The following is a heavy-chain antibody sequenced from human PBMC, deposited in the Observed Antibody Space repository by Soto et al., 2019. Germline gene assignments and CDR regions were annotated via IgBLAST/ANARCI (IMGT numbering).Heavy chain of an antibody. CDR3: ARDAVVVVADGYYYYYMDV. CDR1: GYTFTSYG. V-gene: IGHV1-46*03. J-gene: IGHJ6*03. CDR2: INPSGGST. Sequence: ASVKVSCKASGYTFTSYGISWVRQAPGQGLEWMGIINPSGGSTSYAQKFQGRVTMTRDTSTSTVYMELSSLRSEDTAVYYCARDAVVVVADGYYYYYMDVWGKGTTVTVSS. D-gene: IGHD2-15*01.